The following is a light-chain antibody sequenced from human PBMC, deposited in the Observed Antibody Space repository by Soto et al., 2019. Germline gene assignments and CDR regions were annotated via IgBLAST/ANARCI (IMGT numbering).Light chain of an antibody. Sequence: SYELTQPPSVSVAPGKTARITCGGNNIGSKSVHWYQQKSGQAPVLVIYYEIDRPSGIPERFSGSNYGNTATLTISSVEAGEEADYYCHVWDSDRDHPVFGGGTKLTVL. CDR1: NIGSKS. CDR2: YEI. CDR3: HVWDSDRDHPV. J-gene: IGLJ2*01. V-gene: IGLV3-21*04.